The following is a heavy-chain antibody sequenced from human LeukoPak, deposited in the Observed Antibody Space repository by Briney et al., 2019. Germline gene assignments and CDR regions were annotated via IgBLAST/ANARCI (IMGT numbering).Heavy chain of an antibody. J-gene: IGHJ5*02. Sequence: SETLSLTCTVSGGSISSYYWSWIRQPPGKGLEWIGYIYYSGSTNYNPSFKSRVTISVDTSKNQFSLKLSSVTAADTAVYYCASSYSSPAASGFNWFDPWGQGTLVTVSS. CDR2: IYYSGST. D-gene: IGHD2-2*01. V-gene: IGHV4-59*01. CDR3: ASSYSSPAASGFNWFDP. CDR1: GGSISSYY.